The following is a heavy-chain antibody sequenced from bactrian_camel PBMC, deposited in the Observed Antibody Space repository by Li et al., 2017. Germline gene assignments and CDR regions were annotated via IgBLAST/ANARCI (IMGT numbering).Heavy chain of an antibody. V-gene: IGHV3S40*01. D-gene: IGHD6*01. CDR3: ALQYGDNSWDY. J-gene: IGHJ4*01. CDR2: IPTGGGST. Sequence: VQLVESGGGSVQAGGSLRLSCTASKITYDSHCMGWFCQAPGKEREGVATIPTGGGSTYVVASLKGRFTISQDKAKNTVYLQMNSLKPEYTAMYYCALQYGDNSWDYWGQGTQVTVS. CDR1: KITYDSHC.